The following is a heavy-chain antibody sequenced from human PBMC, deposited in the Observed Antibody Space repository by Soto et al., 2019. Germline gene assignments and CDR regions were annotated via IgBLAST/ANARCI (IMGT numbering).Heavy chain of an antibody. Sequence: GGSLRLSCAASGFTFRSYAMSWVRQAPGKGLEWVSAISGSGGSTYYADSVKGRFTISRDNSKNTLYLQMNSLRAEDTAVYYCAKDLSRAYYYYYGMDVWGQGTTVTVSS. J-gene: IGHJ6*02. D-gene: IGHD3-16*02. CDR3: AKDLSRAYYYYYGMDV. CDR2: ISGSGGST. V-gene: IGHV3-23*01. CDR1: GFTFRSYA.